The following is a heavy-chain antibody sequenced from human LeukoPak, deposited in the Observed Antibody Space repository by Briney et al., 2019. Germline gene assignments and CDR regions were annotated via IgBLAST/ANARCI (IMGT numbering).Heavy chain of an antibody. CDR3: ARTPRSNDFDY. V-gene: IGHV3-74*01. Sequence: SGGSLRLSCAASGFTSSSSWMHWVRQAPGKGLVWVSRINSDGSSTSYADSVKGRFTISRDNAKNTLYLQMNSLRAEDTAVYYCARTPRSNDFDYWGQGTLVTVSS. J-gene: IGHJ4*02. D-gene: IGHD4-11*01. CDR2: INSDGSST. CDR1: GFTSSSSW.